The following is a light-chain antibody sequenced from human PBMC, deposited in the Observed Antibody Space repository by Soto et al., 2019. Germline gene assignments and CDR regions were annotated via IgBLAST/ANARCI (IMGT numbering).Light chain of an antibody. CDR1: SSDVGGYNY. CDR3: SSFSDSLTPYV. CDR2: EVD. V-gene: IGLV2-14*01. J-gene: IGLJ1*01. Sequence: QSALTQPASVSGSPGQSITISCTGTSSDVGGYNYVSWYQQHPGKAPKLIIYEVDDRPSGISNRFSASKSGNTASLTISGLQPEDEADYYCSSFSDSLTPYVFGAGTKLTVL.